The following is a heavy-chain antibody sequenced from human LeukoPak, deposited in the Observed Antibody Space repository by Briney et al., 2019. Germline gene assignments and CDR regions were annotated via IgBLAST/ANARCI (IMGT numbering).Heavy chain of an antibody. CDR2: ISGSGGST. J-gene: IGHJ4*02. D-gene: IGHD6-19*01. CDR1: GFTFSSYA. Sequence: GGSLRLSCAASGFTFSSYAMSWVRQAPGKGLEWVSAISGSGGSTYYADSVKGRFTISRDNSKNTLYLQVNSLRAEDTAVYYCAKDSHLPEVWRWDYWGQGTLVTVSS. CDR3: AKDSHLPEVWRWDY. V-gene: IGHV3-23*01.